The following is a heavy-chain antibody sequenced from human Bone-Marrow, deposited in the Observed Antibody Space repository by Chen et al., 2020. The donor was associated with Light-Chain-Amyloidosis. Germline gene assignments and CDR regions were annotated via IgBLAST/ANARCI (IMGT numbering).Heavy chain of an antibody. J-gene: IGHJ4*02. CDR2: IYSVGSI. CDR1: GFSGSRSY. CDR3: ATEGRDPGYSYGYLNY. Sequence: EVHLVETGGALIQPGGSLRLSCAASGFSGSRSYMSWVRRAQGKGLEWVSLIYSVGSIYYADFVKGRFPIPRDSSKNTVYLQMNSLRAEDTALYYCATEGRDPGYSYGYLNYWGQGTLVTVSS. D-gene: IGHD5-18*01. V-gene: IGHV3-53*02.